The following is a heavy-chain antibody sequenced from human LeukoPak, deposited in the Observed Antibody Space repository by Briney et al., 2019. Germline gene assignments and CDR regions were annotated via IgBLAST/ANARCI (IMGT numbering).Heavy chain of an antibody. CDR3: AREGCSGGSCSYYFDY. Sequence: LVKVSCKASGGTFSSYAISWVRQAPGQGLEWMGGIIPIFGTANYAQKFQGRVTITADESTSTAYMELSSLRSEDTAVYYCAREGCSGGSCSYYFDYWGQGTLVTVSS. V-gene: IGHV1-69*13. CDR2: IIPIFGTA. J-gene: IGHJ4*02. CDR1: GGTFSSYA. D-gene: IGHD2-15*01.